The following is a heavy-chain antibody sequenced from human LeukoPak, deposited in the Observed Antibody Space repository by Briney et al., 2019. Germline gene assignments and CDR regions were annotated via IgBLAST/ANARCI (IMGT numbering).Heavy chain of an antibody. D-gene: IGHD1-26*01. V-gene: IGHV3-20*04. Sequence: RTGGSLRLSCAASGFNFAEYGMTWVRQGPGKGLEWVSGISWNGGATGYADSVKGRFTISRDNAKNSLYLQMNSLRAEDTAVYYCARGGYSGSYYAYYMDVWGKGTTVAISS. CDR3: ARGGYSGSYYAYYMDV. J-gene: IGHJ6*03. CDR1: GFNFAEYG. CDR2: ISWNGGAT.